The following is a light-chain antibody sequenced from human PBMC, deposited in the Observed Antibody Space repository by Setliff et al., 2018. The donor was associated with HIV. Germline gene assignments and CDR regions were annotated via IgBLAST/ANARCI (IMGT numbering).Light chain of an antibody. Sequence: QSVLTQPPSVSAAPGQKVTISCSGSSYNIGNNPVSWYLRLPGTAPKLLIHDNNKRPSGIPDRFSGSKSGTSATLGITGLQTGDEADYYCGTWDNTLRAGVFGGGTKATVL. CDR1: SYNIGNNP. V-gene: IGLV1-51*01. CDR2: DNN. J-gene: IGLJ2*01. CDR3: GTWDNTLRAGV.